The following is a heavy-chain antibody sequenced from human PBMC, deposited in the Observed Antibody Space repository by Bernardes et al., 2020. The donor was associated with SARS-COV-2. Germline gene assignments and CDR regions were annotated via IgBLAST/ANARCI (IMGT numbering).Heavy chain of an antibody. V-gene: IGHV4-4*02. Sequence: TLSLTCSVSGGSIGSNNWWTWVRQTPGKGLEWSGEIYHTGVTYYNPSLESRVSMSIDTSKNLFSLTLPSVTAADTGVYYCARDASVSSRGYFDYWGQGTLVTVSS. CDR3: ARDASVSSRGYFDY. J-gene: IGHJ4*02. CDR2: IYHTGVT. D-gene: IGHD2-15*01. CDR1: GGSIGSNNW.